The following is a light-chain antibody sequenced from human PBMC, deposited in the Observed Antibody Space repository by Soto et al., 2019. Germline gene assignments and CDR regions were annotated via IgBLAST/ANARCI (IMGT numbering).Light chain of an antibody. J-gene: IGKJ1*01. CDR3: QQYNSYST. Sequence: DIQMTQSPSTLSASVGDRVTITCRASQSISSWLAWYQQKPGKAPKLLIYDASSLESGGPSRFSGSGSGTEFTLTISSLQPDDFATYYFQQYNSYSTFGQGTKVEIK. V-gene: IGKV1-5*01. CDR1: QSISSW. CDR2: DAS.